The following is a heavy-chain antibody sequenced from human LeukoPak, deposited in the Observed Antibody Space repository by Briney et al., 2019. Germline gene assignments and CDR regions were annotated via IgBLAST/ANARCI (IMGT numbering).Heavy chain of an antibody. CDR2: ISGSGGST. J-gene: IGHJ4*02. Sequence: GGSLRLSCAASGFTFSSYAMSWVRQAPGKGLEWVSAISGSGGSTYYADSVKGRFTISRDNSKNTLYLQMNSLRAEDTAVYYCAPHPTIFGVVSFDYWGQGTLVTVSS. CDR3: APHPTIFGVVSFDY. V-gene: IGHV3-23*01. D-gene: IGHD3-3*01. CDR1: GFTFSSYA.